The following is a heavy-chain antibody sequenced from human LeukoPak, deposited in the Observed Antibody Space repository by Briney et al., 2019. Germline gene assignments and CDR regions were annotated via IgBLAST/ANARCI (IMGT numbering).Heavy chain of an antibody. Sequence: SETLSLTCTVSGGSISSTSYYWGWIRQPPGKGLERIGIIYYSGSTYYNPSLKSRVTISVDMSKNQFSLKLSSVTAADTAVYYCARLGIAAAGTKFYYYYYYMDVWGKGTTVTISS. CDR3: ARLGIAAAGTKFYYYYYYMDV. V-gene: IGHV4-39*07. J-gene: IGHJ6*03. CDR2: IYYSGST. D-gene: IGHD6-13*01. CDR1: GGSISSTSYY.